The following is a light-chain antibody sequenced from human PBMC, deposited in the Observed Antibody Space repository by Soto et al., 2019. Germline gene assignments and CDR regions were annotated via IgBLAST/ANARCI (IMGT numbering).Light chain of an antibody. V-gene: IGLV2-23*01. J-gene: IGLJ1*01. CDR2: EGS. CDR3: CSYAGSSTYV. CDR1: SSDVGSYNL. Sequence: QSALTQPASVSGSPGQWITISCTGTSSDVGSYNLVSWYQQHPGKAPKLMIYEGSKRPSGVSNRFSGSKSGNTASLTISVLQAEDEAEYYCCSYAGSSTYVFGTGTKLTVL.